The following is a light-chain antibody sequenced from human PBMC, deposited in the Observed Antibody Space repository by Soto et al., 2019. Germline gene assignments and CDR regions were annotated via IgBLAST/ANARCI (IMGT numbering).Light chain of an antibody. Sequence: QSALTQPASVSGSPGQSITISCTGNSSDVGSYNLVSWYQQHPGKAPKLMIYEVSKRPSGVSNRFSGSKSGNTASLTISGLQAEDEADYYCCSYAGSSTSYVFGTGTKLTVL. CDR3: CSYAGSSTSYV. CDR2: EVS. V-gene: IGLV2-23*02. CDR1: SSDVGSYNL. J-gene: IGLJ1*01.